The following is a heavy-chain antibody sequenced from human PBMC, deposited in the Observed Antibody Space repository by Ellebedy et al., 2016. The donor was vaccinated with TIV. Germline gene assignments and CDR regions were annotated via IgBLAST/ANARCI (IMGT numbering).Heavy chain of an antibody. CDR2: IIPILGRP. D-gene: IGHD1-26*01. CDR1: GGTFSSYG. V-gene: IGHV1-69*04. J-gene: IGHJ3*02. CDR3: ATDTYSGSYGGDAFDI. Sequence: ASVKVSCKASGGTFSSYGINWVRQAPGQGLEWMGRIIPILGRPDYAQSFQGRVTMTEDTSTDTAYMELSSLRSEDTAVYYCATDTYSGSYGGDAFDIWGQGTMVTVSS.